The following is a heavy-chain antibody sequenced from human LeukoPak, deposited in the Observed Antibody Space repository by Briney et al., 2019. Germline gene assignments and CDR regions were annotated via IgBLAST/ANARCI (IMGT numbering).Heavy chain of an antibody. D-gene: IGHD3-22*01. CDR1: GGSFSGYY. Sequence: SETLSLTCAVYGGSFSGYYWSWIRQPPGKGLEWIGEINHSGSTNYNPSLESRVTISVDTSKNQFSLKLSSVTAADTAVYFCARGPYSYDSSGAFDIWGQGTMVTVSS. CDR3: ARGPYSYDSSGAFDI. V-gene: IGHV4-34*01. J-gene: IGHJ3*02. CDR2: INHSGST.